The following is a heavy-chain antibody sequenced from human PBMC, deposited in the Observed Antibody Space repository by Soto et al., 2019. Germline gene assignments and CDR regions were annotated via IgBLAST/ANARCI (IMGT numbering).Heavy chain of an antibody. CDR2: INSDGSST. Sequence: EVQLVESGGGLVQPGGSLRLSCAASEFTFSSYWMHWVRQAPGKGLVWVSRINSDGSSTNYADSVKGQFTISRDNAKNTLYLQMNSLRAEDTAVYYCGRGASGSYRLDYWGQGTLVTVSS. D-gene: IGHD3-10*01. J-gene: IGHJ4*02. CDR3: GRGASGSYRLDY. CDR1: EFTFSSYW. V-gene: IGHV3-74*01.